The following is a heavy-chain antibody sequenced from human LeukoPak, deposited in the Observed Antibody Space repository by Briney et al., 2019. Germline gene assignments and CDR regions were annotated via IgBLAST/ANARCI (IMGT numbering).Heavy chain of an antibody. CDR2: ISGSGGDT. CDR3: AKDTSIGRYCTNGICSPFDY. V-gene: IGHV3-23*01. Sequence: GGSLRLSCAASGFTFSSYAMSWVRQAPGKGLEWVSAISGSGGDTYDAGSVKGRFTISRDNSRDTLYLQMNSLRAEDTAVYYCAKDTSIGRYCTNGICSPFDYWGQGTLVTVSS. CDR1: GFTFSSYA. J-gene: IGHJ4*02. D-gene: IGHD2-8*01.